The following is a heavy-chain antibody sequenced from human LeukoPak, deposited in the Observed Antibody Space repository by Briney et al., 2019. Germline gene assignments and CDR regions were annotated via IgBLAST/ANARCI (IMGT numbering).Heavy chain of an antibody. V-gene: IGHV4-59*01. CDR1: GGSISSYY. Sequence: SQTLSPTCTVSGGSISSYYWSWIRQPPGKGLEWIGYIYYSGSTNYNPSLKSRVTISVDTSKNQFSLKLSSVTAADTAVYYCARKRRDGYNIDYWGQGTLVTVSS. D-gene: IGHD5-24*01. CDR2: IYYSGST. CDR3: ARKRRDGYNIDY. J-gene: IGHJ4*02.